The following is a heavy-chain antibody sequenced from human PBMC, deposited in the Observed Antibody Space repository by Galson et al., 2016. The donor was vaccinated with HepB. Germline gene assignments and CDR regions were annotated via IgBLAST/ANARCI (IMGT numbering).Heavy chain of an antibody. CDR1: GFTFSSYA. Sequence: SLRLSCAASGFTFSSYAMSWVRQAPGKGLEWVSAISGNGDSIYYADSVRGRFTISRDNSKNTLFLQINSLRAEDTAVFYCAKDAHYDFWSALHNYFEYWGQGILVTVSS. J-gene: IGHJ4*02. D-gene: IGHD3-3*01. V-gene: IGHV3-23*01. CDR3: AKDAHYDFWSALHNYFEY. CDR2: ISGNGDSI.